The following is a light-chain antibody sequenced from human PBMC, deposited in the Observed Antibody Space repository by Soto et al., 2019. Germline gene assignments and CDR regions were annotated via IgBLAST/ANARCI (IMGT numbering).Light chain of an antibody. CDR3: QQYGNLPPTT. V-gene: IGKV3D-20*01. J-gene: IGKJ2*01. Sequence: ETVLTQSPATLSLSPGDRATLSCGASQSVSSRYLAWYQQKPVLAPRLLSYDASTRATGIPDRCSGSGSGTDFTLTISRLEPDDFALYYCQQYGNLPPTTFGQGTKLEIK. CDR2: DAS. CDR1: QSVSSRY.